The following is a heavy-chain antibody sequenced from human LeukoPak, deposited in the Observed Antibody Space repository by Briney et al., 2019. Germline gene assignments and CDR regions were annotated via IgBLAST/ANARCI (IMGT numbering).Heavy chain of an antibody. V-gene: IGHV4-59*02. Sequence: PSETLSLTCTISGGSVSDYYWSWIRQSPGKGLEWIGYIYHTGSTSYSPSLKSRVTISVDTSKNQFSLKLSSVTAADTAVYYCAREIVAPSNQLFDYWGQGTLVTVSS. CDR3: AREIVAPSNQLFDY. J-gene: IGHJ4*02. CDR1: GGSVSDYY. CDR2: IYHTGST. D-gene: IGHD5-12*01.